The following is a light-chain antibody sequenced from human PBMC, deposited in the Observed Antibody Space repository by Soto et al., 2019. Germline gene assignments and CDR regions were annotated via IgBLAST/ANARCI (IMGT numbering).Light chain of an antibody. CDR3: SSYAGSNNPNYV. CDR1: SSDVGGYNY. J-gene: IGLJ1*01. CDR2: EVS. Sequence: QSAPTQPPSASGSPGQSVTISCTGTSSDVGGYNYVSWYQQHPGKAPKLMIYEVSKRPSGVPDRFSGSKSGNTTSLTVSGLQAEDEADYYCSSYAGSNNPNYVFGTGTKLTVL. V-gene: IGLV2-8*01.